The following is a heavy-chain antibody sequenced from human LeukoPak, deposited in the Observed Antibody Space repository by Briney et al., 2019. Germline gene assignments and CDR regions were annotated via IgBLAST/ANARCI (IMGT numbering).Heavy chain of an antibody. D-gene: IGHD6-19*01. CDR2: IYSGGST. CDR3: ASSSVAGNSLFDY. V-gene: IGHV3-23*05. J-gene: IGHJ4*02. CDR1: GFTFSSYA. Sequence: GGSLRLSCAASGFTFSSYAMSWVRQAPGKGLEWVSAIYSGGSTYYADSVKGRFTISRDNSKNTLYLQMNSLRAEDTAVYYCASSSVAGNSLFDYWGQGTLVTVSS.